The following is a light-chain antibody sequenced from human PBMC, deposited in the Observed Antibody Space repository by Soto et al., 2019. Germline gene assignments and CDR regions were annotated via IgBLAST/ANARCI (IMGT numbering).Light chain of an antibody. Sequence: SYELTQPPSVSVAPGQTARITCGGNNIGSKSVHWYRQRPDQAPVLVLYDDRDRPSGIPERLSGSNSGDTATLTISRVEAGDEADYYCQVWDRSSDVVFGGGTKLTVL. CDR3: QVWDRSSDVV. J-gene: IGLJ2*01. CDR1: NIGSKS. V-gene: IGLV3-21*02. CDR2: DDR.